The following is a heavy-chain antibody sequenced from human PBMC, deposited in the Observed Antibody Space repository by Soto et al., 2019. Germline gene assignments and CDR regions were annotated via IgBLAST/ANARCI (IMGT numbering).Heavy chain of an antibody. CDR2: ISSSGSTI. V-gene: IGHV3-48*03. CDR1: GFTFSSYE. CDR3: AREGGLYCSGGSCPPL. Sequence: EVQLVESGGGLVQPGGSLRLSCAASGFTFSSYEMNWVRQAPGKGLEWVSYISSSGSTIYYADSVKGRLTISRDNAKNSLYLQMNSLRAEDTAVYYCAREGGLYCSGGSCPPLWGQGTLVTVSS. D-gene: IGHD2-15*01. J-gene: IGHJ4*02.